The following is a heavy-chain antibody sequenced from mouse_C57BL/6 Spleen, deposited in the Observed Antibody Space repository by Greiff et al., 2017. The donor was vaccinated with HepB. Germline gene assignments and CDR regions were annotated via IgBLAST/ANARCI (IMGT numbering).Heavy chain of an antibody. CDR3: ARDCYDGYFDY. Sequence: EVKLQESGGGLVKPGGSLKLSCAASGFTFSSYAMSWVRQTPEKRLEWVATISDGGSYTYYPDNVKGRFTISRDNAKNNLYLQMSHLKSEDTAMYYCARDCYDGYFDYWGQGTTLTVSS. D-gene: IGHD2-3*01. CDR1: GFTFSSYA. CDR2: ISDGGSYT. V-gene: IGHV5-4*01. J-gene: IGHJ2*01.